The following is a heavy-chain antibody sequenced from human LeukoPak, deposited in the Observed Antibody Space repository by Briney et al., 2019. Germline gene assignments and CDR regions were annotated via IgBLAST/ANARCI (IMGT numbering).Heavy chain of an antibody. V-gene: IGHV1-18*01. CDR1: GYTFTSYG. Sequence: GASVKVSCKASGYTFTSYGISWVRQAPGQGLEWMGWISAYNGNTNYAQKLQGRVTMTTDTSTSTAYMELRSLRSDDTAVHYCARGYSSSWVPHCDYWGQGTLVTVSS. D-gene: IGHD6-13*01. CDR2: ISAYNGNT. J-gene: IGHJ4*02. CDR3: ARGYSSSWVPHCDY.